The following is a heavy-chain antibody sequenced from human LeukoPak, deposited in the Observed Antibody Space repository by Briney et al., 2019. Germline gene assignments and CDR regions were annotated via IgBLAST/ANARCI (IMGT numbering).Heavy chain of an antibody. V-gene: IGHV1-69*04. J-gene: IGHJ2*01. CDR2: IIPILGIA. D-gene: IGHD3-22*01. CDR3: ARSGDVYYYDSSGLWYFDL. Sequence: ASVKVSCKASGGTFSSYAISWVRQAPGQGLEWMGRIIPILGIANYAQKFQGRVTITADKSTSTAYMELSSLRSEDTAVYYCARSGDVYYYDSSGLWYFDLWGRGTLVTVSS. CDR1: GGTFSSYA.